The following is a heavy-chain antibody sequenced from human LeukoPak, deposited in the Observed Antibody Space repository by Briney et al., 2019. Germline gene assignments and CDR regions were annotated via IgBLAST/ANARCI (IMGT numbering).Heavy chain of an antibody. V-gene: IGHV4-30-2*01. D-gene: IGHD3-22*01. CDR2: IYHSGST. Sequence: SDTLSLTCAVSGGSTSSGGYSWSWVRQPPGEGLEWIGYIYHSGSTYYNTSGKSRVTISEDRAKNQFSLKQSSVTAADTAVYYCARGRGRYDSSGIKSLGPSDYWGQGTLVTVSS. CDR1: GGSTSSGGYS. CDR3: ARGRGRYDSSGIKSLGPSDY. J-gene: IGHJ4*02.